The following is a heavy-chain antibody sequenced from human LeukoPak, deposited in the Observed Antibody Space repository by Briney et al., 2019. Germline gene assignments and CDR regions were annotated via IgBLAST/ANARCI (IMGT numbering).Heavy chain of an antibody. Sequence: SETLSLTCTVSGGSISSSSYYWGWIRQPPGKGLEWIGSIYYSGSTYYNPSLKSRVTISVDTSKNQFSLKLSSVTAADTAVYYCANQMGTAMVMGYFDYWGQGTLVTVSS. CDR3: ANQMGTAMVMGYFDY. V-gene: IGHV4-39*01. CDR1: GGSISSSSYY. J-gene: IGHJ4*02. D-gene: IGHD5-18*01. CDR2: IYYSGST.